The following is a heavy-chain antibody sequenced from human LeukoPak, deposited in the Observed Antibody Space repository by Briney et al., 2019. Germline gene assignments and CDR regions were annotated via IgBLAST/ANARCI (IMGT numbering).Heavy chain of an antibody. CDR1: GFTFSSYA. Sequence: GGSLRLSCAASGFTFSSYAMSWVRQAPGKGLEWVSAISGSGGSTYYADSVKGRFTISRDNSKNTLYLQMNSLRAEDAAVYYCAKDNYYYDTFDIWGQGTMVTVSS. CDR2: ISGSGGST. V-gene: IGHV3-23*01. CDR3: AKDNYYYDTFDI. D-gene: IGHD3-10*01. J-gene: IGHJ3*02.